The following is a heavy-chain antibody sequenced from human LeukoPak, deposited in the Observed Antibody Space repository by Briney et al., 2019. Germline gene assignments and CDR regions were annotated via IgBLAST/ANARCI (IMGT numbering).Heavy chain of an antibody. J-gene: IGHJ4*02. CDR1: GFTFSSYG. V-gene: IGHV3-33*01. Sequence: PGRSLRLSCAASGFTFSSYGMHWVRQAPGKGLEWVAVIWYDGSNKYYADSVKGRFTISRDNFKNTLYLQMNSLRAEDTAVYYCARDPTYYDSSGYYPAYFDYWGQGTLVTVSS. CDR2: IWYDGSNK. CDR3: ARDPTYYDSSGYYPAYFDY. D-gene: IGHD3-22*01.